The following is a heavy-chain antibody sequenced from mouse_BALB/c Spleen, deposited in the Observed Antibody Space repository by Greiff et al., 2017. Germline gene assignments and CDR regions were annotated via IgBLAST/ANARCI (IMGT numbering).Heavy chain of an antibody. D-gene: IGHD1-1*01. Sequence: QVQLQQSGAELVRPGVSVKISCKGSGYTFTDYAMHWVKQSHAKSLEWIGVISTYYGDASYNQKFKGKATMTVDKSSSTAYMELARLTSEDSAIYYCASDYYGSSSFAYWGQGTLVTVSA. CDR1: GYTFTDYA. V-gene: IGHV1S137*01. CDR3: ASDYYGSSSFAY. J-gene: IGHJ3*01. CDR2: ISTYYGDA.